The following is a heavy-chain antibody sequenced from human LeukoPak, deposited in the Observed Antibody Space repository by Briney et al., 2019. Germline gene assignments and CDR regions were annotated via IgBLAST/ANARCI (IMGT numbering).Heavy chain of an antibody. Sequence: GASVKVSCKASGYTFTGYYMHWVRQAPGQGLGWMGWINPNSGGTNYAQKFQGRVTMTRDTSISTAYMELSRLRSDDTAVYYCARDYIAVVRRYYFDYWGQGTLVTVSS. V-gene: IGHV1-2*02. D-gene: IGHD2-21*01. J-gene: IGHJ4*02. CDR2: INPNSGGT. CDR1: GYTFTGYY. CDR3: ARDYIAVVRRYYFDY.